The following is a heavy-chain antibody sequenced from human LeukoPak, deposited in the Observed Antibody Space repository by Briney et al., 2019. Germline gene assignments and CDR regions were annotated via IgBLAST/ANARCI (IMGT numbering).Heavy chain of an antibody. CDR1: GFKFSSYM. CDR2: ISCSGNLC. CDR3: ARSSMLYYFDY. J-gene: IGHJ4*02. D-gene: IGHD2-8*01. V-gene: IGHV3-48*04. Sequence: GGSLILSCAVPGFKFSSYMMNWGRQAPGKGLGWVSYISCSGNLCYYAHSVKDRFNISRDNDKNSLYLQRNSVRAEDTAVYYCARSSMLYYFDYWGQGTLVTVSS.